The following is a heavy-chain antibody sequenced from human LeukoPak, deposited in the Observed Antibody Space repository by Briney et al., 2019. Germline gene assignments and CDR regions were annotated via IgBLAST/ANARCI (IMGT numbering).Heavy chain of an antibody. V-gene: IGHV3-23*01. Sequence: GGSLRLSCAASGFTFSSYAMSWVRQAPGKGLEWVSAISGSGGSTYYADSVKGRFTISRDNSKNTLYLQMNSLRAEDTAVYYCAKGPHAILTVSWFDPWGQGTLVTVSS. J-gene: IGHJ5*02. CDR2: ISGSGGST. CDR3: AKGPHAILTVSWFDP. D-gene: IGHD3-9*01. CDR1: GFTFSSYA.